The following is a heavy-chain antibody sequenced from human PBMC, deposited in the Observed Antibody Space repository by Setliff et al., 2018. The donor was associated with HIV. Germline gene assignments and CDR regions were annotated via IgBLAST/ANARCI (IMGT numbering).Heavy chain of an antibody. CDR3: AHSRMGVSGWPVFDS. CDR2: IYWDDNK. V-gene: IGHV2-5*02. CDR1: GFSLSTGGVG. J-gene: IGHJ4*02. Sequence: SGPTLVNPTPTLTLTCTFSGFSLSTGGVGLGWLRQPPGKAPECLGIIYWDDNKRYTPSLQDRLTITKDTFRHQVVLTMTNMAPVDTGTYYCAHSRMGVSGWPVFDSWGQGTLVTVSS. D-gene: IGHD3-16*01.